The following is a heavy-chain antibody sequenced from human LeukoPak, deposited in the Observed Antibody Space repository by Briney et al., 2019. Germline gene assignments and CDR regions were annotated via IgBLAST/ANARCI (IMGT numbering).Heavy chain of an antibody. CDR2: TYNRGST. V-gene: IGHV4-59*08. CDR1: GDSISSNY. CDR3: ARAKPNCNPPDY. J-gene: IGHJ4*02. Sequence: SETLSLTYTVSGDSISSNYWSWITQPPGKGLEWIGYTYNRGSTSYNPSLKSRVTISQATSKNQLSLKPTSVTAADPAVFYCARAKPNCNPPDYWGQRTLVTVSS. D-gene: IGHD1-1*01.